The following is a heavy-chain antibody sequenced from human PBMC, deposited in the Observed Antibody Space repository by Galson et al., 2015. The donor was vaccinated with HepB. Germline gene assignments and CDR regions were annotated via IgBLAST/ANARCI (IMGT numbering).Heavy chain of an antibody. Sequence: SVKVSCKASGYTFTSYYMHWVRQAPGQGLEWMGIINPSGGSTSYAQKFQGRVTMTRDTSTSTVYMELSSLRSEDTAVYYCARSGSPSGGGYYYYYGMDVWGQGTTVTVSS. V-gene: IGHV1-46*01. CDR3: ARSGSPSGGGYYYYYGMDV. CDR2: INPSGGST. CDR1: GYTFTSYY. D-gene: IGHD3-10*01. J-gene: IGHJ6*02.